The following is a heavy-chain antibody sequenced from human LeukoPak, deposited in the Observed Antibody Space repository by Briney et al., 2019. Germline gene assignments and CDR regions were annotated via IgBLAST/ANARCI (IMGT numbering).Heavy chain of an antibody. CDR2: IGTAGDT. J-gene: IGHJ4*02. D-gene: IGHD3-9*01. CDR1: GFTFSSYD. V-gene: IGHV3-13*01. CDR3: ARAYYDILTGSSGFDY. Sequence: GGSLRLSCAASGFTFSSYDMHWVRHATGKGLEWVSAIGTAGDTYYPGSVKGRFTISRENAKNSLYLQMNSLRAGDTAVYYCARAYYDILTGSSGFDYWGQGTLVTVSS.